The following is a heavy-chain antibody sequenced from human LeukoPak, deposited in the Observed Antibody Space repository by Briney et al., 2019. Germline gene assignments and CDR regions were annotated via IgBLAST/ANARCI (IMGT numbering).Heavy chain of an antibody. J-gene: IGHJ4*02. CDR1: GGSISSYY. D-gene: IGHD1-26*01. CDR2: IYYSGST. CDR3: ARAPGSYYGYYFDY. Sequence: SETLSLTCTVSGGSISSYYWSWIRQPPGKGLEWIGYIYYSGSTNYNPSLKSRVTISVDTSKNQFSLKLSSVTAADTAVYYCARAPGSYYGYYFDYWGQGTLVTVSS. V-gene: IGHV4-59*01.